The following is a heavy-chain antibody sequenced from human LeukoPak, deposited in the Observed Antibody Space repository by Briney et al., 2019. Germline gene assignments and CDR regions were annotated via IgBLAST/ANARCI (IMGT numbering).Heavy chain of an antibody. CDR2: INHSGNT. CDR1: GGSFSGYY. V-gene: IGHV4-34*01. Sequence: SETLSLTCAVYGGSFSGYYWSWIRQPPGKGLEWIGEINHSGNTNYNPSLKSRVTISVDTSKNQFSLKLSSVTAADTAVYYCARERWVEALGYCTNGVCLGATPYYYYYMDVWGKGTTVTVSS. D-gene: IGHD2-8*01. J-gene: IGHJ6*03. CDR3: ARERWVEALGYCTNGVCLGATPYYYYYMDV.